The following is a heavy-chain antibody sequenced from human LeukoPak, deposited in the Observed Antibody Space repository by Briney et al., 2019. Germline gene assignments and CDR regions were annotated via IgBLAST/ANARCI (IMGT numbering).Heavy chain of an antibody. V-gene: IGHV3-48*01. Sequence: GGSLRLSCAASGFTFSSYSMDWVRQAPGKGLEWVSYISSSSSTIYYADSVKGRFTISRDNAKNSLYLQMNSLRAEDTAVYYCARDPLLWFGELLGRPPYFDYWGQGTLVTVSS. CDR2: ISSSSSTI. CDR1: GFTFSSYS. CDR3: ARDPLLWFGELLGRPPYFDY. D-gene: IGHD3-10*01. J-gene: IGHJ4*02.